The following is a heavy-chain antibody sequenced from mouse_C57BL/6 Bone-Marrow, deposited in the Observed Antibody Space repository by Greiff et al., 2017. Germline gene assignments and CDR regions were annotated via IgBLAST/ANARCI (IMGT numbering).Heavy chain of an antibody. D-gene: IGHD1-1*02. J-gene: IGHJ4*01. CDR2: IYPGVGDT. Sequence: QVQLQQSGPELVKPGASVKISCKASGYAFSSSWMNWVKQRPGKGLEWIGRIYPGVGDTNFNGKFKGKATLTADKSSSTAYMQLSSLTSEDSAVYFCAHYDYDAMDDWGQGTSGTVSS. CDR3: AHYDYDAMDD. CDR1: GYAFSSSW. V-gene: IGHV1-82*01.